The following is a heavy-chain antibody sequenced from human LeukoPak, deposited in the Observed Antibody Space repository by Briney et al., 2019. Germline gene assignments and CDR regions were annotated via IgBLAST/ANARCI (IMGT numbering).Heavy chain of an antibody. D-gene: IGHD3-9*01. V-gene: IGHV4-61*01. J-gene: IGHJ4*02. CDR2: IYYSGST. CDR1: GGSVSSGSYY. Sequence: SETLSLTCTVSGGSVSSGSYYWRWIRQPPGKGLEWIGYIYYSGSTNYNPSLKSRVTISVDTSKNQFSLKLSSVTAADTAVYYCATRTVLRYFDWLSPRGFDYWGQGTLVTVSS. CDR3: ATRTVLRYFDWLSPRGFDY.